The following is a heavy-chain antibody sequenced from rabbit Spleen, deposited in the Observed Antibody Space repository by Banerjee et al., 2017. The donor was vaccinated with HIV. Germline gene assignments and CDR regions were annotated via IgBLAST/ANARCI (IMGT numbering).Heavy chain of an antibody. CDR3: ARDSGTSFSTYGMDL. CDR1: GFDFSDYG. D-gene: IGHD8-1*01. Sequence: QEQLVESGGGLVQPGGSLKLSCKASGFDFSDYGVSWVRQAPGKGLEWIACINIVTGKSVYASWAKGRFTFSKTSSTTVTLQMTSLTAADTATYFCARDSGTSFSTYGMDLWGPGTLVTVS. V-gene: IGHV1S45*01. CDR2: INIVTGKS. J-gene: IGHJ6*01.